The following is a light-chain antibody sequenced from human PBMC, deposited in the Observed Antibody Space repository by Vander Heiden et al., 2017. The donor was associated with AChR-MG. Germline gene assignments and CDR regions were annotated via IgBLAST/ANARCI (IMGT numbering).Light chain of an antibody. CDR1: SEDVGCYTF. CDR3: NSYTTTNTLCV. J-gene: IGLJ3*02. CDR2: DVS. Sequence: QSALTQPASVSGSPGQSIPISCTGVSEDVGCYTFVSWYQQHAGKAPKLIIYDVSKRPSGVSSRCSGSKSGDTASLTISGLQAEDEANYYCNSYTTTNTLCVFGGGTKLTVL. V-gene: IGLV2-14*03.